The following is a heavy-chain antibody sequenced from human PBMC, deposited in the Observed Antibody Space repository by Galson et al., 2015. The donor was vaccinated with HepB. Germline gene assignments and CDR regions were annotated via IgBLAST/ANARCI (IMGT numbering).Heavy chain of an antibody. J-gene: IGHJ4*02. D-gene: IGHD3-22*01. Sequence: SLRLSCAVSGFTVSNFAISWVRQAPGKGLEWVSGISGLGISTYYADSVKGRFTISRDNSKSTVYLQMNSLRAEDTAEYYCAKDLSPGGSGYYQIFGHWGQGTLVTVSS. V-gene: IGHV3-23*01. CDR3: AKDLSPGGSGYYQIFGH. CDR2: ISGLGIST. CDR1: GFTVSNFA.